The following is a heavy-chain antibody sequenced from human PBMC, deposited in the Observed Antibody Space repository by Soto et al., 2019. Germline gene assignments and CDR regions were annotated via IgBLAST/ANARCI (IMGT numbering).Heavy chain of an antibody. D-gene: IGHD4-17*01. CDR3: ARDRRGDYGDQHFDY. Sequence: QVQLQESGPGLVKPSQTLSLTCTVSGGSISSGDYYWSWIRQPPGKGLEWIGYIYYSGSTYYNPSLKSRVTISVDTSKNQFSLKLSSVTAADPAVYYCARDRRGDYGDQHFDYWGQGTLVTVSS. CDR1: GGSISSGDYY. V-gene: IGHV4-30-4*01. CDR2: IYYSGST. J-gene: IGHJ4*02.